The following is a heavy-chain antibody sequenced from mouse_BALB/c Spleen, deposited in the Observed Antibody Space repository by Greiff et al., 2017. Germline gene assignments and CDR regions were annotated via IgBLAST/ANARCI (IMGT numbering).Heavy chain of an antibody. CDR2: ISSGSSTI. V-gene: IGHV5-17*02. CDR1: GFTFSSFG. Sequence: EVQGVESGGGLVQPGGSRKLSCAASGFTFSSFGMHWVRQAPEKGLEWVAYISSGSSTIYYADTVKGRFTISRDNPKNTLFLQMTSLRSEDTAMYYCARSGLTVTRAMDYWGQGTSVTVSS. J-gene: IGHJ4*01. CDR3: ARSGLTVTRAMDY. D-gene: IGHD4-1*01.